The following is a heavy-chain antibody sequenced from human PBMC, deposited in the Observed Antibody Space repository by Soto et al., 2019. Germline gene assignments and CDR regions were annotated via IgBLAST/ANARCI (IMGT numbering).Heavy chain of an antibody. D-gene: IGHD6-19*01. CDR1: GGSFSGYY. CDR2: INHSGST. CDR3: ARRIAVAGTYYFDY. Sequence: SETLSLTCAVYGGSFSGYYWSWIRQPPGKGLEWIGEINHSGSTNYNPSLKSRVTTSVDTSKNQFSLKLSSVTAADTAVYYCARRIAVAGTYYFDYWGQGTLVTVSS. V-gene: IGHV4-34*01. J-gene: IGHJ4*02.